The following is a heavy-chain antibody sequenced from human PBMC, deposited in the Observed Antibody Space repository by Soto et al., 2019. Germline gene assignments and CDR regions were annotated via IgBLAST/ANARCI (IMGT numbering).Heavy chain of an antibody. Sequence: ASVKVSCKASGYTFTGYYMHWVRQAPGQGLEWMGWINPNSGGTNYAQKFQGWVTMTRDTSISTAYMELSRLRSDDTAVYYCARARGYSYAAYYYYGMDVWGQGTTVTVS. CDR3: ARARGYSYAAYYYYGMDV. CDR1: GYTFTGYY. D-gene: IGHD5-18*01. CDR2: INPNSGGT. V-gene: IGHV1-2*04. J-gene: IGHJ6*02.